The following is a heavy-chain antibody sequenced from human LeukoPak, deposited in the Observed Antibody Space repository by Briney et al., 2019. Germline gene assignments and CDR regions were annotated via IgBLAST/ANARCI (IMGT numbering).Heavy chain of an antibody. CDR3: ARGNRGWLRGYYMDV. CDR2: INHSGST. D-gene: IGHD5-12*01. J-gene: IGHJ6*03. V-gene: IGHV4-34*01. CDR1: GGSFSGYY. Sequence: ASETLSLTCAVYGGSFSGYYWSWIRQPPGKGLEWIGEINHSGSTNYNPSLKSRVTISVDTSKNQFSLKLSSVTAADTAVYYCARGNRGWLRGYYMDVWGKGTTVTVSS.